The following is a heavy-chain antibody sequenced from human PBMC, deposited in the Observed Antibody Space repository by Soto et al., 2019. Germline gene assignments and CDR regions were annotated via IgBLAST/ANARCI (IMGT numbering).Heavy chain of an antibody. V-gene: IGHV1-58*01. D-gene: IGHD2-8*01. CDR1: GFTFTSSS. Sequence: EASVKVSCKASGFTFTSSSVQWVRQARGQRLEWIGWIVVGSGNTNYAQKFQERVTITRDMSTSTAYMELSSLRSEDTAVYYCAAPNNGRYYYYGMDVWGQGTTVTVSS. J-gene: IGHJ6*02. CDR2: IVVGSGNT. CDR3: AAPNNGRYYYYGMDV.